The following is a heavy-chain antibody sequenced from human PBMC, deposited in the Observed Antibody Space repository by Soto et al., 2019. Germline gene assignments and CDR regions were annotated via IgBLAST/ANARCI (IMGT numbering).Heavy chain of an antibody. CDR1: GGSVSSGGCY. Sequence: QVQLQESGPGLVKPSETLSLTCTVSGGSVSSGGCYWSWIRQPPGKGLEWIGYIYYSGSTNYNPSLKSRVTISVDTSKNQFSLKLSSVTAADTAVYYCARLSGSYYAEFWGQGTLVTVSS. V-gene: IGHV4-61*08. CDR2: IYYSGST. D-gene: IGHD1-26*01. CDR3: ARLSGSYYAEF. J-gene: IGHJ4*02.